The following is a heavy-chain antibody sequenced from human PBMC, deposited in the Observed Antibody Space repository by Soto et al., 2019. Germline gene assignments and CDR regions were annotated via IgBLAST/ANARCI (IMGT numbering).Heavy chain of an antibody. V-gene: IGHV4-34*01. Sequence: SETLSLTCAVYGGSFSGYYWSWIRQPPGKGLEWIGEINHSGSTNYNPSLKSRVTISVDTSKNQFSLKLSSVTAADTAVYYCARGSYYYGSGSFHYYYCYGMDVWGQGTTVT. J-gene: IGHJ6*02. CDR2: INHSGST. CDR3: ARGSYYYGSGSFHYYYCYGMDV. D-gene: IGHD3-10*01. CDR1: GGSFSGYY.